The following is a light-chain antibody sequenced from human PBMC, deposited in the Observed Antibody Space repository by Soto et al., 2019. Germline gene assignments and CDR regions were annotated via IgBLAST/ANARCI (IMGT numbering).Light chain of an antibody. V-gene: IGLV2-8*01. CDR1: SSDVGGYNY. CDR3: TSHAGSYTFEV. Sequence: QSALTQPPSASGSPGQSVTISCTGTSSDVGGYNYVSWYQQHPGKAPKLIISEVSKRPSGVPDRFSGSKSGNTASLTVSGLQAEDEADYYCTSHAGSYTFEVFGGGTKVTVL. CDR2: EVS. J-gene: IGLJ2*01.